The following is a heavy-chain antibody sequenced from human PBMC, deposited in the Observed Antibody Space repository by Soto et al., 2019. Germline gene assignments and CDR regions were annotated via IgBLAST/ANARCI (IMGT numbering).Heavy chain of an antibody. D-gene: IGHD3-16*01. V-gene: IGHV3-7*01. CDR3: AREFYEDKESAFDY. CDR2: IKQDGSEK. J-gene: IGHJ4*02. Sequence: GGSLRLSCAASGFTFSSYWMSWVRQAPGKGLEWVANIKQDGSEKYYVDSVKGRFTISRDNAKNSLYLQMNSLRAEDTAVYYCAREFYEDKESAFDYWGQGTLVTVSS. CDR1: GFTFSSYW.